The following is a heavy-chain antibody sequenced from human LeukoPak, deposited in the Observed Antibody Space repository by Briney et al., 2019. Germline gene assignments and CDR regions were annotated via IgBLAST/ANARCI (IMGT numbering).Heavy chain of an antibody. V-gene: IGHV3-30-3*01. J-gene: IGHJ3*02. Sequence: GGSLRLPCAASGFTFSSYAMHWVRQALGKGLEWVAVISYDGSNKYYADSVKGRFTISRDNSKNTLYLQMNSLRAEDTAVYYCARDKGDSDDAFDIWGQGTMVTVSS. D-gene: IGHD3-22*01. CDR2: ISYDGSNK. CDR3: ARDKGDSDDAFDI. CDR1: GFTFSSYA.